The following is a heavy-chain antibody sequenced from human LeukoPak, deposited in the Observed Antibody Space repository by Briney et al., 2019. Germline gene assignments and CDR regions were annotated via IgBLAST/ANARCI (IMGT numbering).Heavy chain of an antibody. D-gene: IGHD2-2*02. CDR3: ATYCSSTSCYTPQWAFDY. V-gene: IGHV1-18*04. CDR1: GYTFTGYY. J-gene: IGHJ4*02. Sequence: GASVKVSCKASGYTFTGYYMHWLRQAPGQGLEWMGWISAYNGNTNYAQKLQGRVTMTTDTSTSTAYMELRSLRSDDTAVYYCATYCSSTSCYTPQWAFDYWGQGTLVTVSS. CDR2: ISAYNGNT.